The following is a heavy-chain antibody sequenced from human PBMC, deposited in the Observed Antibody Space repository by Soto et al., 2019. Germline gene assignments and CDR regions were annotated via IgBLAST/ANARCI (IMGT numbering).Heavy chain of an antibody. Sequence: QVQLVQSGAEVKKPGSSVKVSCKASGGTFSSYAISWVRQAPGQGLEWMGGIIPIFGTANYAQKFQGRFTITADKTTSTAYMELSSLSSEDTAVYYCARPGYSSSWYAGWFDPWGQGTLVTVSS. J-gene: IGHJ5*02. CDR1: GGTFSSYA. CDR2: IIPIFGTA. V-gene: IGHV1-69*06. CDR3: ARPGYSSSWYAGWFDP. D-gene: IGHD6-13*01.